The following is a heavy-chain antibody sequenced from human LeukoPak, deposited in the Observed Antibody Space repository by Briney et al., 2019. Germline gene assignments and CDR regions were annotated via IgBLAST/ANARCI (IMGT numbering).Heavy chain of an antibody. V-gene: IGHV1-18*04. CDR3: ARDSNAAYSSGWYPGY. Sequence: ASVKVSCKASGYIFTDYYMHWVRQAPGQGLEWMGWISDYTNYAQKFQGRVTMTTDTSTSTAYMELRSLRSDDTAIYYCARDSNAAYSSGWYPGYWGQGTLVTVSS. CDR2: ISDYT. D-gene: IGHD6-19*01. CDR1: GYIFTDYY. J-gene: IGHJ4*02.